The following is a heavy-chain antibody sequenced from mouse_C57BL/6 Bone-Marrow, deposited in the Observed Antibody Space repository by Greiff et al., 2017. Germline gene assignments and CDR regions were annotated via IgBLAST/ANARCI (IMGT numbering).Heavy chain of an antibody. D-gene: IGHD5-1*01. Sequence: EVKVVESGGGLVKPGGSLKLSCAASGFTFSSYAMSWVRQTPEKRLEWVATISDGGSYTYSPDNVKGRFTISRDNAKNNLYLQMSHLMSEYTAMYYCAIYLWYFDVGGTGTMVTVSS. CDR3: AIYLWYFDV. CDR1: GFTFSSYA. J-gene: IGHJ1*03. CDR2: ISDGGSYT. V-gene: IGHV5-4*03.